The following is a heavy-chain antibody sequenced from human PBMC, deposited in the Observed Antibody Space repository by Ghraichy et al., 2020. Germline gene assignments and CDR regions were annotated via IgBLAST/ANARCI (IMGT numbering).Heavy chain of an antibody. D-gene: IGHD3-3*01. V-gene: IGHV3-30*02. Sequence: GGSLRLSCAASGFTFSSYGMHWVRQAPGKGLEWVAFIRYDGSNKYYADSVKGRFTISRDNSKNTLYLQMNSLRAEDTAVYYCAKDLSVRLEWLSGFDYWGQGTLVTVSS. J-gene: IGHJ4*02. CDR3: AKDLSVRLEWLSGFDY. CDR1: GFTFSSYG. CDR2: IRYDGSNK.